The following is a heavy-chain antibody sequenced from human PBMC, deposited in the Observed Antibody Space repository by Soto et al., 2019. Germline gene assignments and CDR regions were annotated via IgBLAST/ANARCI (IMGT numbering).Heavy chain of an antibody. CDR3: AMATGGGGYCSGGSCPNPLDV. CDR2: IWYDGSNK. J-gene: IGHJ6*02. V-gene: IGHV3-33*01. Sequence: GGSLRLSCAASGFTFSSYGMHWVRQAPGKGLEWVAVIWYDGSNKYYADSVKGRFTISRDNSKNTLYLQMNSLRAEDTAVYYCAMATGGGGYCSGGSCPNPLDVWGQGTTVTVSS. CDR1: GFTFSSYG. D-gene: IGHD2-15*01.